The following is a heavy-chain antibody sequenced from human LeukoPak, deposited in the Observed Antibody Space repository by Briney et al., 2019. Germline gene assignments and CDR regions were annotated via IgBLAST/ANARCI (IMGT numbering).Heavy chain of an antibody. V-gene: IGHV1-2*02. D-gene: IGHD3-9*01. Sequence: KPGASVKVSCKASGYTFTDSYMHWVRQAPGQGLEWMGWINPNSGGTNYAQKFQGRVTMTRDTSITTAYMDLSRLRSDDTAVYYCARGVGGNARWRNFDWSKKIPMRDYFDYWGQGTLVTVSS. CDR2: INPNSGGT. J-gene: IGHJ4*02. CDR3: ARGVGGNARWRNFDWSKKIPMRDYFDY. CDR1: GYTFTDSY.